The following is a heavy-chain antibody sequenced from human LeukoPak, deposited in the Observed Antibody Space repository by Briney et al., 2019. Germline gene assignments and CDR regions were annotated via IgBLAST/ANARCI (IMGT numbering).Heavy chain of an antibody. Sequence: GASVKVSCKASGYTFTSYDINWVRQAPGQGLEWMGWMNPNSGNTGYAQKFQGRVTMTRNTSISTAYMELSSLRSEDTAVDYCARGSRTIKDYYDSSGHDYWGQGTLVTVSS. CDR3: ARGSRTIKDYYDSSGHDY. V-gene: IGHV1-8*01. CDR1: GYTFTSYD. CDR2: MNPNSGNT. J-gene: IGHJ4*02. D-gene: IGHD3-22*01.